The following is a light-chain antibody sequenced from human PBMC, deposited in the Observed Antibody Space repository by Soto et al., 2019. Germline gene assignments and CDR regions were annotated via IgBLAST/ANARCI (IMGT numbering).Light chain of an antibody. Sequence: QAVVTQPPSASGTPGQRVTISCSGSTSNIGRSTVSWYQQFPGAAPKLLIYSNTQRPLGVPVRFSGSKSDTSASLAISGLQAEDEADYYCQSYDSSLSGYVFGTGTKLTVL. CDR3: QSYDSSLSGYV. CDR2: SNT. CDR1: TSNIGRST. V-gene: IGLV1-44*01. J-gene: IGLJ1*01.